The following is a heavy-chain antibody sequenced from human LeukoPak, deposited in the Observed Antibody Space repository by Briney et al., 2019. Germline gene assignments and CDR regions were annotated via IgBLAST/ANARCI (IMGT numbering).Heavy chain of an antibody. Sequence: GGSLRLSCAVSGFTFSSFWMSWVRQAPGKGLEWVANIKQDGSEKYYVDSVKGRFTISRDNTKNSLYLQMNSLRGDDTAVYYCAKDVGKWESLHFFDYWGQGTLVTVSS. J-gene: IGHJ4*02. CDR1: GFTFSSFW. CDR3: AKDVGKWESLHFFDY. CDR2: IKQDGSEK. D-gene: IGHD1-26*01. V-gene: IGHV3-7*03.